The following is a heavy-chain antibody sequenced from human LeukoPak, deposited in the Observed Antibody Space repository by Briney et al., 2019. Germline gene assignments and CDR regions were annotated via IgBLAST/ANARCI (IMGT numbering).Heavy chain of an antibody. CDR1: GGSISSYN. CDR2: IYTSGST. D-gene: IGHD1-26*01. J-gene: IGHJ6*03. CDR3: ARASGSYRANYMDV. V-gene: IGHV4-4*07. Sequence: SETLSLTCTVSGGSISSYNWSWIRQPAGKGLEWIGRIYTSGSTNYNPSLKSRVTMSVDASKNQFSLKLSSVTAADTAVYYCARASGSYRANYMDVWGKGTTVTVSS.